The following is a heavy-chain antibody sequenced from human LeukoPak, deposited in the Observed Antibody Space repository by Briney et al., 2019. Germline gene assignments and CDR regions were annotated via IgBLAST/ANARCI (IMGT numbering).Heavy chain of an antibody. CDR2: INPSGGST. D-gene: IGHD6-13*01. CDR3: ARDSIAAPGRDKNWFDH. Sequence: GASVKVSCKASGYTFTTYYMHWVRQAPGQGLEWMGIINPSGGSTSYAQKFQGRLTMTRDTSTSTVYMELSSLRSADTAVYYCARDSIAAPGRDKNWFDHWGQGTLVTVSS. J-gene: IGHJ5*02. V-gene: IGHV1-46*01. CDR1: GYTFTTYY.